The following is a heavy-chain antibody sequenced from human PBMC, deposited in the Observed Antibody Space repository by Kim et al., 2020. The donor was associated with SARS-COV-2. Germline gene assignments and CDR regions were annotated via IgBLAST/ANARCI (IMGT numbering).Heavy chain of an antibody. D-gene: IGHD3-10*01. CDR1: GFTFSSYG. CDR3: AKAPYYGSGSHYYDYDYYYGMDV. CDR2: ISYDGSNK. Sequence: GGSLRLSCAASGFTFSSYGMHWVRQAPGKGLEWVAVISYDGSNKYYADSVKGRFTISRDNSKNTLYLQMNSLRAEDTAVYYCAKAPYYGSGSHYYDYDYYYGMDVWGQGTTVTVSS. J-gene: IGHJ6*02. V-gene: IGHV3-30*18.